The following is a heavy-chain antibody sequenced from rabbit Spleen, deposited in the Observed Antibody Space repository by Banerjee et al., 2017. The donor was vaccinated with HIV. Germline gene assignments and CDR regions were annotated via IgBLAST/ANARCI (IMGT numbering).Heavy chain of an antibody. J-gene: IGHJ4*01. CDR3: VRGASSSGYYSL. V-gene: IGHV1S47*01. CDR2: IDPLFGTT. Sequence: QEQLVESGGGLVQPGGSLKLSCKASGFDFSSYGVSWVRQAPGKGLEWIAYIDPLFGTTYTAKWVNGRFTISSHNAQNTLYLQLNSLTAADTATYFCVRGASSSGYYSLWGPGTLVTVS. CDR1: GFDFSSYG. D-gene: IGHD1-1*01.